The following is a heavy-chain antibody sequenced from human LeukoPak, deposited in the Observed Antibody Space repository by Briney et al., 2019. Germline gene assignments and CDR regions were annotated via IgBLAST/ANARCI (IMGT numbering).Heavy chain of an antibody. CDR1: GGSISSSSYY. V-gene: IGHV4-39*01. Sequence: SETLSLTCTVSGGSISSSSYYWGWIRQPPGKGLEWIGSIYYSGNTYYNPSLKGRVTISVDTSKNQFSLKLSSVTAADTAVYYCARQIVTMRFDYWGQGTLVTVSS. CDR2: IYYSGNT. CDR3: ARQIVTMRFDY. J-gene: IGHJ4*02. D-gene: IGHD3-10*01.